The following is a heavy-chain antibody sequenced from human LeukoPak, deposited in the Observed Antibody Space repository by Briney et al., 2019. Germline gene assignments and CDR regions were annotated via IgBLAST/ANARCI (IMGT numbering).Heavy chain of an antibody. Sequence: SETLSLTCTVSGGSISGFYWNWIRQPPGKGLEWIGYISYSGATTYNPSLKSRVTISVDTSKNQFSLKLSSVTAADTAVYYCARGYCSSTTCMYYFDYWGQGTLVTVSS. V-gene: IGHV4-59*12. J-gene: IGHJ4*02. CDR2: ISYSGAT. D-gene: IGHD2-2*01. CDR3: ARGYCSSTTCMYYFDY. CDR1: GGSISGFY.